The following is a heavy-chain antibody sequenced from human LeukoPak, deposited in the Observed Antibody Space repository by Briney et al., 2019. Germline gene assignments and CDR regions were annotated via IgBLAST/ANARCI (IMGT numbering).Heavy chain of an antibody. D-gene: IGHD3-10*01. V-gene: IGHV5-51*01. CDR3: ARHSYGSGSYHTLPFDY. CDR2: IYPGDSDT. J-gene: IGHJ4*02. CDR1: GYSFSTYW. Sequence: GESLKISCKGSGYSFSTYWIVWVRQMPGKGLEWMGIIYPGDSDTRYSPSFQGQVTISADKSISTAYPQWSSLKASDTAMYYCARHSYGSGSYHTLPFDYWGQGTLVTVSS.